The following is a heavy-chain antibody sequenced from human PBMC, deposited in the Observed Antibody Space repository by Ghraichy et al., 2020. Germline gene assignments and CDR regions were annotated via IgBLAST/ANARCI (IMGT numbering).Heavy chain of an antibody. V-gene: IGHV1-18*04. CDR2: ISAYNGNT. CDR3: ARETSPDYYDSSGYSN. CDR1: GYTFTSYG. J-gene: IGHJ4*02. Sequence: ASVKVSCKASGYTFTSYGISWVRQAPGQGLEWMGWISAYNGNTNYAQKLQGRVTMTTDTSTSTAYMELRSLRSDDTAVYYCARETSPDYYDSSGYSNWGQGTLVTVSS. D-gene: IGHD3-22*01.